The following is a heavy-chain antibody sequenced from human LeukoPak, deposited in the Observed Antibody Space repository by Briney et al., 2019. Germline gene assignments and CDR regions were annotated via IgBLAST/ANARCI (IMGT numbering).Heavy chain of an antibody. CDR2: IDYGGSVT. V-gene: IGHV3-48*01. J-gene: IGHJ4*02. CDR1: GFTFTAYT. CDR3: TRDLEY. Sequence: PGGSLRLSCSASGFTFTAYTMNWVRQAPGKGPEWVSYIDYGGSVTHYADSVKGRFTISRDNAENSLYPQMNSLRVEDTAVYYCTRDLEYWSQGVQVTVSS.